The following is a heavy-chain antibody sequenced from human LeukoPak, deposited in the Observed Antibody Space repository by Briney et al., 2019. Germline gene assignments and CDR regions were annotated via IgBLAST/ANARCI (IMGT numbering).Heavy chain of an antibody. Sequence: GRSLRLSCAASGFTFSSYGMHWVRQAPGKGLEWVAVIWYDGSNKYYADSVKGRFTISRDNSKNALYLQMNSLRAEDTAVYYCARDRDCTNGVCYYFDYWGQGTLVTVSS. CDR2: IWYDGSNK. D-gene: IGHD2-8*01. CDR3: ARDRDCTNGVCYYFDY. J-gene: IGHJ4*02. CDR1: GFTFSSYG. V-gene: IGHV3-33*01.